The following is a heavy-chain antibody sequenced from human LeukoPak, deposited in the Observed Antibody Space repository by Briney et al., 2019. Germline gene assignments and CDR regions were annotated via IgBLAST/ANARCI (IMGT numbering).Heavy chain of an antibody. Sequence: GRSLRLSCAASGFTFSSYAMHWGHEAPGKGLEWVAVISYDGSNKYYADSVKGRFTISRDKSQNTLYLQMNSLTAEDTAVSYCARDGAAGQYSYYYYMDVWGKGTTVTVSS. J-gene: IGHJ6*03. CDR1: GFTFSSYA. D-gene: IGHD6-13*01. V-gene: IGHV3-30*01. CDR2: ISYDGSNK. CDR3: ARDGAAGQYSYYYYMDV.